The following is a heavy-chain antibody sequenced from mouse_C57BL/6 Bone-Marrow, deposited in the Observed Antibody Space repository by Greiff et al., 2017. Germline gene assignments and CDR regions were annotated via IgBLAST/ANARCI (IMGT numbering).Heavy chain of an antibody. V-gene: IGHV1-18*01. CDR1: GYTFTDYN. Sequence: EVQLQQSGPELVKPGASVKIPCKASGYTFTDYNMDWVKQSHGKSLEWIGDINPNNGGTIYNQKFKGKATLTVDKSSSTAYMELRSLTSEATAVYSCSRGRIYDSAIAYWGQGTSVTVSS. CDR3: SRGRIYDSAIAY. D-gene: IGHD1-1*01. CDR2: INPNNGGT. J-gene: IGHJ4*01.